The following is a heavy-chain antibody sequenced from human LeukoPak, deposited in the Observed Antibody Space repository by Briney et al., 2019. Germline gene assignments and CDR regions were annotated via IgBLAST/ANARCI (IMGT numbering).Heavy chain of an antibody. CDR2: INHSGST. Sequence: SKTLSLTCAVYGGSFSGYYWSWIRQPPGKGLEWIGEINHSGSTNYNPSLKSRVTISVDTSKNQFSLKLSSVTAADTAVYYCASLDDFWSGSDWFDPWGQGTLVTVSS. CDR3: ASLDDFWSGSDWFDP. V-gene: IGHV4-34*01. D-gene: IGHD3-3*01. CDR1: GGSFSGYY. J-gene: IGHJ5*02.